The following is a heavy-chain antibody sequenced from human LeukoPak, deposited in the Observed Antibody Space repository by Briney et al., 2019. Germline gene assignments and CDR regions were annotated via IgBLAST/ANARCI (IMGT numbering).Heavy chain of an antibody. D-gene: IGHD3-16*01. J-gene: IGHJ4*02. V-gene: IGHV4-59*01. CDR1: SGSLNNYY. Sequence: SETLTLTCSLSSGSLNNYYWSWIRPPPGKRLEWIGSVYHSGSNDYNPSLRSRVTISVAMSKNQFSLRVTSVTAADTAIYYCARDRLGGAVASWIPDYWGQGILVTVSS. CDR2: VYHSGSN. CDR3: ARDRLGGAVASWIPDY.